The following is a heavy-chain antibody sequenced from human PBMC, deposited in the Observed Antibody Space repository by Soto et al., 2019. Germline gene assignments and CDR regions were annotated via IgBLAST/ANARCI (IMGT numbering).Heavy chain of an antibody. CDR1: GFTFSSYG. CDR2: ISYDGSNK. J-gene: IGHJ6*02. D-gene: IGHD3-9*01. V-gene: IGHV3-30*18. Sequence: GGSLRLSCAASGFTFSSYGMHWVRQAPGKGLEWVAVISYDGSNKYYADSVKGRFTISRDNSKNTLYLQMNSLRAEDTAVYYCAKPYYDILTGYYDYYYYGMDVWGQGTTVTVSS. CDR3: AKPYYDILTGYYDYYYYGMDV.